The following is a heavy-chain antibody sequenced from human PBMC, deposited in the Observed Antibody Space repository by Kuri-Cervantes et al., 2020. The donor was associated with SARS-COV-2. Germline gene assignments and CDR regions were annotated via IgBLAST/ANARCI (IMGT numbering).Heavy chain of an antibody. Sequence: SVKVSCKASGGTFSSYTISWVRQAPGQGLEWMGGIIPIFGTANYAQKFQGRVTITADKSTSTAYMELRSLRAEDTAVYYCARDYCSSTSCYGYYYMDVWGKGTTVTVSS. CDR2: IIPIFGTA. V-gene: IGHV1-69*06. J-gene: IGHJ6*03. CDR3: ARDYCSSTSCYGYYYMDV. D-gene: IGHD2-2*01. CDR1: GGTFSSYT.